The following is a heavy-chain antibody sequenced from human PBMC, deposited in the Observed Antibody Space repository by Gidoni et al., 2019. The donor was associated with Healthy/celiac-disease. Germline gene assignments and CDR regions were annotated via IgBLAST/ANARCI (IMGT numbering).Heavy chain of an antibody. CDR3: ARAEDIVVVPAAPNAFDI. CDR2: IYYSGST. V-gene: IGHV4-61*01. CDR1: VGSVSSGSYY. D-gene: IGHD2-2*01. Sequence: QVQLQESGPGLVKPSETLSLTCTVSVGSVSSGSYYWSWIRQPPGKGLEWIGYIYYSGSTNYNPSLKSRVTISVDTSKNQFSLKLSSVTAADTAVYYCARAEDIVVVPAAPNAFDIWGQGTMVTVSS. J-gene: IGHJ3*02.